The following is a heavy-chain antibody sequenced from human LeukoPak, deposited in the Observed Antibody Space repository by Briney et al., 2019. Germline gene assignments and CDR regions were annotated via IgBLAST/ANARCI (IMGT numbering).Heavy chain of an antibody. D-gene: IGHD3-16*01. V-gene: IGHV1-69*13. CDR1: GNSISNYA. CDR2: IIPIFGTA. Sequence: SVKVSCKASGNSISNYAVSWVRQAPGQGFEWMGGIIPIFGTADYAQKFQGRVTITADQSTSTTYMALSSLKSEDTATYYCTTRVCPAGGCSSSFYYYYGLHFWGQGTTVSVSS. J-gene: IGHJ6*02. CDR3: TTRVCPAGGCSSSFYYYYGLHF.